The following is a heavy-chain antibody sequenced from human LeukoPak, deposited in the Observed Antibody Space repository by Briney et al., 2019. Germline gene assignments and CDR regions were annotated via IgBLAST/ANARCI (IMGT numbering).Heavy chain of an antibody. Sequence: GGSLRLSCAAAGFTFSSYSMNCVRQAPGEGLEWVSYISSSSRTIYYADSVKGRFTIYRDNAKNSLYLQMNSLRAEDTAVYYCASLVFVVVPAAPRDGTGDNWFDPWGRGILVTVSS. J-gene: IGHJ5*02. V-gene: IGHV3-48*01. CDR2: ISSSSRTI. CDR3: ASLVFVVVPAAPRDGTGDNWFDP. D-gene: IGHD2-2*01. CDR1: GFTFSSYS.